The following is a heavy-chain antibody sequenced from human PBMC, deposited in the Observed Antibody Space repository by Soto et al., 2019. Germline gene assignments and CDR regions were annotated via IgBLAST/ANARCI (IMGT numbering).Heavy chain of an antibody. J-gene: IGHJ4*02. CDR3: ARAAQGSGYYFDY. D-gene: IGHD3-22*01. CDR2: IYYSGST. Sequence: SETLSLTXTVSGGSISSGGYYWSWIRQHPGKGLEWIGYIYYSGSTYYNPSLKSRVTISVDTSKNQFSLKLSSVTAADTAVYYCARAAQGSGYYFDYWGQGTLVTVSS. V-gene: IGHV4-31*02. CDR1: GGSISSGGYY.